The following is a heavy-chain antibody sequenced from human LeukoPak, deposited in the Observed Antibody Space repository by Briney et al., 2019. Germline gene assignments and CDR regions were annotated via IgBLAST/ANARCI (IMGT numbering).Heavy chain of an antibody. D-gene: IGHD2-2*01. CDR2: INHSGST. J-gene: IGHJ4*02. Sequence: SETLSLTCAVYGGSFSGYYCSWIRQPPGKGLEWIGEINHSGSTNYNPSLKSRVTISVDTSKNQFSLKLSSVTAADTAVYYCARGRYCSSTSCYRFKTYFDYWGQGTLVTVSS. CDR1: GGSFSGYY. V-gene: IGHV4-34*01. CDR3: ARGRYCSSTSCYRFKTYFDY.